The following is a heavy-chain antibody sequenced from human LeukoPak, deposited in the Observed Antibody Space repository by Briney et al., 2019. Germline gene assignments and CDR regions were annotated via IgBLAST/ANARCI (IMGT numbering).Heavy chain of an antibody. Sequence: GGSLRLSCAASGFTISSFGMSWVRQAPGKGLDWVSAISGVGGNTYYADSVKGRFTISRDNAKNSLYLQMNSLRAEDTAVYYCARGSTMIVRLGNPWGQGTLVTVSP. CDR3: ARGSTMIVRLGNP. J-gene: IGHJ5*02. V-gene: IGHV3-21*01. CDR1: GFTISSFG. CDR2: ISGVGGNT. D-gene: IGHD3-22*01.